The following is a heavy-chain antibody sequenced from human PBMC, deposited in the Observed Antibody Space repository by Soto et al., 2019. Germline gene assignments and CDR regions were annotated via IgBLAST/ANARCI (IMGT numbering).Heavy chain of an antibody. CDR1: GFSLSTSGVG. CDR3: AHIHIGDYGDNAKYRTPRNWFDP. CDR2: IYWNDDK. J-gene: IGHJ5*02. D-gene: IGHD4-17*01. V-gene: IGHV2-5*01. Sequence: SGPTLVNPTQTLTLTCTFSGFSLSTSGVGVGWIRQPPGKALEWLALIYWNDDKRYSPSLKSRLTITKDTSKNQVVLTMTNMDPVDTATYYCAHIHIGDYGDNAKYRTPRNWFDPWGQGTLVTVSS.